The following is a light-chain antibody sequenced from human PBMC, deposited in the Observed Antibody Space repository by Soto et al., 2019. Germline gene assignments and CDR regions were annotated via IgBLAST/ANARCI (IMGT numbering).Light chain of an antibody. J-gene: IGKJ1*01. Sequence: DIQMTQSPSTLSASVGDRVTITCRASQSINSWLAWYQQKPGKAPKLLIYKASNLESGVPSRFSGSGSGTEFTLTISSLQPDDFATYYCQQYNSYPWTFGQGTKVDIK. CDR2: KAS. CDR3: QQYNSYPWT. V-gene: IGKV1-5*03. CDR1: QSINSW.